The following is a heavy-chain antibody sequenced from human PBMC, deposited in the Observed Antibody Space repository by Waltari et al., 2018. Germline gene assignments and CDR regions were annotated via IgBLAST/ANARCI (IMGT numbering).Heavy chain of an antibody. Sequence: QLQLQESGPGLVKPSETLSLTCTVSRSSTRNNNYYWGWVRQHPGKGLEWIGSFYKSGTTYYNPSLKSRVTISVDTSNNQFSLKLNSVTAADTAVYYCVRGYPDIVATISDYWGQGTLVIVSS. CDR2: FYKSGTT. J-gene: IGHJ4*02. D-gene: IGHD5-12*01. CDR1: RSSTRNNNYY. CDR3: VRGYPDIVATISDY. V-gene: IGHV4-39*07.